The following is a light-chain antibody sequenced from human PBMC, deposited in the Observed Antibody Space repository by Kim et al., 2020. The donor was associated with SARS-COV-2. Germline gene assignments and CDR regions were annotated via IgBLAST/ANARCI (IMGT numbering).Light chain of an antibody. Sequence: SASVGDRVTITCRASRSISNYLNWYQQKPGRAPNLLIYAASKLQSGVSSRFSGSGSGTDFTLTITSLQPEDFATYYCQQSHSTLYTFGQGTKLEI. CDR2: AAS. V-gene: IGKV1-39*01. J-gene: IGKJ2*01. CDR1: RSISNY. CDR3: QQSHSTLYT.